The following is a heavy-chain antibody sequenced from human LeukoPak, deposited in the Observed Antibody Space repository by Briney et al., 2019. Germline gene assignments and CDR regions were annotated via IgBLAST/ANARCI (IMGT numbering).Heavy chain of an antibody. J-gene: IGHJ2*01. V-gene: IGHV4-59*01. CDR2: IYYSGST. CDR1: AGFISSYY. D-gene: IGHD6-13*01. CDR3: ARDHHYSSSSYWYFDL. Sequence: TSETLSLTCTVSAGFISSYYWSWIRQPPGKGLEWIGYIYYSGSTNYNPSLKSRVTISVDTSKNQFSLKLSSATAADTSVYYCARDHHYSSSSYWYFDLWGRGTLVTVSS.